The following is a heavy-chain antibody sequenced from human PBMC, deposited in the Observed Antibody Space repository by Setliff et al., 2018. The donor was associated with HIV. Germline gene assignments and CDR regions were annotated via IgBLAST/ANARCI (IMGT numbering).Heavy chain of an antibody. CDR2: VRCNTGET. Sequence: ASVKVSCKASGYTFANHRVNWVRQAPGQGFEWVGMVRCNTGETIYSQNFQGRVTLTRDTSTTTVFMELNNLRSDDTAVYYCARDGARCLRGSCSLDYWGQGTLVTVS. CDR1: GYTFANHR. CDR3: ARDGARCLRGSCSLDY. D-gene: IGHD1-26*01. V-gene: IGHV1-46*01. J-gene: IGHJ4*02.